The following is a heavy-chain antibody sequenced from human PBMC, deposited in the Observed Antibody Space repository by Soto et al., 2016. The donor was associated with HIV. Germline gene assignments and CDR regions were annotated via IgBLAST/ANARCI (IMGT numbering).Heavy chain of an antibody. J-gene: IGHJ3*02. CDR3: SRESPSGFDI. Sequence: QVQLVQSGAEVKKPGASVKVSCKASGNTFTSYGISWVRQAPGQGLEWMAMINPSDSQTNHAQNFQGRVTVARDMSTTTVYMELSSLRFEDTAVYYCSRESPSGFDIWGQGTVVTVSS. D-gene: IGHD3-10*01. CDR2: INPSDSQT. V-gene: IGHV1-46*03. CDR1: GNTFTSYG.